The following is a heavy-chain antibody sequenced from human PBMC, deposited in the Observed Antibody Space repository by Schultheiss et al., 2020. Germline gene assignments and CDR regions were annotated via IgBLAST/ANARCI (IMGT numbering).Heavy chain of an antibody. D-gene: IGHD6-19*01. CDR2: ISYDGSNK. Sequence: GGSLRLSCAASGFSFSSYAMHWVRQAPGKGLEWVAVISYDGSNKYYADSVKGRFTISRDNSKNTVYLQMNSLKAEDTAVYYCARDSPAVAAVSWIDPWGQGTLVTVSS. CDR1: GFSFSSYA. CDR3: ARDSPAVAAVSWIDP. V-gene: IGHV3-30*04. J-gene: IGHJ5*02.